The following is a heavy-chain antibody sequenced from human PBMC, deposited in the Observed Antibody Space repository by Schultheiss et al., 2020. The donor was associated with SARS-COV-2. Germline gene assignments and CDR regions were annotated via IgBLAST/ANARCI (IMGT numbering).Heavy chain of an antibody. CDR3: AKVGAGHYDSSGFRFD. D-gene: IGHD3-22*01. CDR2: IWYDGSNK. J-gene: IGHJ4*02. Sequence: GGSLRLSCAASGFTFSSYGMHWVRQAPGKGLEWVAVIWYDGSNKYYADAVKGRFTISRDNYNNKLYLQMNSLRAEDTDVYYYAKVGAGHYDSSGFRFDWGQGTLVTVSS. CDR1: GFTFSSYG. V-gene: IGHV3-33*06.